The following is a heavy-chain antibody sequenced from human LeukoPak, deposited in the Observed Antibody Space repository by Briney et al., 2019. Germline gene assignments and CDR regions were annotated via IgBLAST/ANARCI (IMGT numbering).Heavy chain of an antibody. Sequence: PSETLSLTCTVSGGSISSGDYYWSWIRQPPGKGLEWLGYIYYSGSTYYNPSLKSRVTISVDTSKNQFSLKLSSVTAADTAVYYCARAPTRNWFDPWGQGTLVTVSS. V-gene: IGHV4-30-4*08. CDR3: ARAPTRNWFDP. CDR1: GGSISSGDYY. CDR2: IYYSGST. J-gene: IGHJ5*02.